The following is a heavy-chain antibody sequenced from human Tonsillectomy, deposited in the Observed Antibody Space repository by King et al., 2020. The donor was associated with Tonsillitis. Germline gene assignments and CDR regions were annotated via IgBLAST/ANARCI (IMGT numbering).Heavy chain of an antibody. CDR3: ARDTGGWRAFDF. D-gene: IGHD6-19*01. CDR2: ISPDNGCT. CDR1: GYTFTGYS. V-gene: IGHV1-2*06. Sequence: VQLVESGADVKNPGASLMVSCRTSGYTFTGYSIHWVRQCPGQGLQWMGRISPDNGCTDYALSFEDRVTMTRDKSITTAYMELTSLRSDDTAVYYCARDTGGWRAFDFWGQGTLVTVSS. J-gene: IGHJ4*02.